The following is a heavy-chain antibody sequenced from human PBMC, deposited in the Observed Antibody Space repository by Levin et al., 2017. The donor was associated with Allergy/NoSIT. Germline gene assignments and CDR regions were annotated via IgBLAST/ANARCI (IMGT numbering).Heavy chain of an antibody. CDR2: IYHNGRT. Sequence: SETLSLTCTVSGGSISSSGYYWGWIRQPPGKGLQWIGNIYHNGRTYYNPSLKSRVTISVDTSKNQFSLKLNSVTAADTAVYYCTRRNTGDYSLIDYWGQGTLVTVSS. CDR1: GGSISSSGYY. CDR3: TRRNTGDYSLIDY. V-gene: IGHV4-39*01. J-gene: IGHJ4*02. D-gene: IGHD3-9*01.